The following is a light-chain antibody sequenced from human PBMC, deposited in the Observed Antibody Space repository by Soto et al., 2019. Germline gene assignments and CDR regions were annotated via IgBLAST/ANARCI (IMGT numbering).Light chain of an antibody. V-gene: IGKV3-20*01. J-gene: IGKJ4*01. CDR1: QPISSHNY. CDR2: GAS. CDR3: QQYDNSPLT. Sequence: EIVLTQYPGTLSLSPGERSTLSCRASQPISSHNYLAWYQQKPGQAPRVLIYGASRSATGISDRFSGSGSGTDFTLTISRLEPEDFAVYYCQQYDNSPLTFGGGTKVEIK.